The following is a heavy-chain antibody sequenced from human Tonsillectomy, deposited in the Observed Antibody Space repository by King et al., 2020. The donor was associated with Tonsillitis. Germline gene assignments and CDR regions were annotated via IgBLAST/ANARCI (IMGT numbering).Heavy chain of an antibody. CDR1: GFTFSSYA. CDR3: AKTLQGFFDY. Sequence: VQLVESGGGLVQPRGSLRLSCSASGFTFSSYAMSWVRQAPGKGLEWVSTSSGGGGSTYYADSVKGRFTISVDNSKSTLYLQLNSLRDEDTAVYYCAKTLQGFFDYWGQGTLVTVSS. CDR2: SSGGGGST. J-gene: IGHJ4*02. V-gene: IGHV3-23*04.